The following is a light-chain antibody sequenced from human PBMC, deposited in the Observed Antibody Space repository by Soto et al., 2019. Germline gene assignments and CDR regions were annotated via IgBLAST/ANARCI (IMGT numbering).Light chain of an antibody. Sequence: EIVMTQSPATLSVSPGERATLSCRASQSVSSNLVWYQQKPGQAPRLLIYGASTRATGIPARFSGSGSGTEFTLTISRLKSEDVAVFYCQQYNNWPPPLTFGQATKVSIK. V-gene: IGKV3-15*01. J-gene: IGKJ1*01. CDR1: QSVSSN. CDR3: QQYNNWPPPLT. CDR2: GAS.